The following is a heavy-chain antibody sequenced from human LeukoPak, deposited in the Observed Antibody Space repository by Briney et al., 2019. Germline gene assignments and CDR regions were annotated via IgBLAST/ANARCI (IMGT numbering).Heavy chain of an antibody. V-gene: IGHV1-69*04. J-gene: IGHJ4*02. CDR3: ARGPYDGTFYFDS. CDR2: TIPIRGMT. D-gene: IGHD3-16*01. Sequence: SVKVSCKISGGTFGSYGISWVRQAPGQGLEWMGRTIPIRGMTNYAQKFQGRVTITADTSTSTAYMELSSLTSEDTAVYFCARGPYDGTFYFDSWGQGALVIVSS. CDR1: GGTFGSYG.